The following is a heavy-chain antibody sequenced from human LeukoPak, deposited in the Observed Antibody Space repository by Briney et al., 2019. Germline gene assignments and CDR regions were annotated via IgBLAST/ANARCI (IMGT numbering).Heavy chain of an antibody. Sequence: PSESLSLTCAVYGGSFSGYYWSWIRQPLGKGLGWIVEINHSGSTNYNPSLKSRVTISVDTSKNQFSLKLSSVTSADTAVYYCARVHIVATIQLVRYYYYYYYMDVWGKGTTVTVSS. CDR3: ARVHIVATIQLVRYYYYYYYMDV. CDR1: GGSFSGYY. V-gene: IGHV4-34*01. J-gene: IGHJ6*03. D-gene: IGHD5-12*01. CDR2: INHSGST.